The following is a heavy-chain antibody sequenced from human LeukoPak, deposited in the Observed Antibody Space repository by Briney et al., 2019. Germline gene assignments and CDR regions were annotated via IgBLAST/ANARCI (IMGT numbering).Heavy chain of an antibody. J-gene: IGHJ4*02. CDR1: GFTFSSYA. Sequence: HPGRSLRLSCAASGFTFSSYAMPWVRQAPGKGLEWVAVISYDGSNKYYADSVKGRFTISRDNSKNTLYLQMNSLRAEDTAVYYCARVGWLISYYFDYWGQGTLVTVSS. D-gene: IGHD3-16*02. CDR2: ISYDGSNK. CDR3: ARVGWLISYYFDY. V-gene: IGHV3-30-3*01.